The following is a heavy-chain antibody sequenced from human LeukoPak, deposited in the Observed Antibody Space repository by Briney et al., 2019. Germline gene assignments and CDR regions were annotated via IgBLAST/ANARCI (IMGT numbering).Heavy chain of an antibody. Sequence: GGSLRLSCAASGFDLSDFWVHWVRQAPGKGLAWGARINSDGSSTSYADSVEGRFTISRDNAKNTLYLQMNSLRVEATAVYYCARPHVGTVSNWFDSWGQGTLVTVSS. CDR2: INSDGSST. D-gene: IGHD4-17*01. J-gene: IGHJ5*01. CDR3: ARPHVGTVSNWFDS. V-gene: IGHV3-74*01. CDR1: GFDLSDFW.